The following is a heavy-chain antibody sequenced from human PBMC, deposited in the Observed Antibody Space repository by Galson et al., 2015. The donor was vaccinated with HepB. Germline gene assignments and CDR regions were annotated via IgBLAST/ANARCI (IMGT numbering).Heavy chain of an antibody. D-gene: IGHD2-2*01. CDR1: GFTFRTNS. J-gene: IGHJ6*02. V-gene: IGHV3-48*04. CDR2: IGRSSKTT. Sequence: SLRLSCAASGFTFRTNSLNWVRQAPGKGLEWLSYIGRSSKTTHYADAVKGRFTVSRDDAKNVLYLQMSSLRSEDTAVYFCARDNGPADRWANEYYYGMDVWGQGTTVSVSS. CDR3: ARDNGPADRWANEYYYGMDV.